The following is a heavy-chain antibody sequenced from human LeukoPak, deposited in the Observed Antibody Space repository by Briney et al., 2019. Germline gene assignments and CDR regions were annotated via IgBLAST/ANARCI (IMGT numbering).Heavy chain of an antibody. CDR2: IFHSGST. D-gene: IGHD5-18*01. V-gene: IGHV4-4*02. Sequence: PSETLSLTCAVSGGSISSSTWWTWVRQPPGKGLEWIGEIFHSGSTYYNPSLKSRVTISVDTSKNQFSLKLSSVTAADTAVYYCARDQGYSYGATFDYWGQGTLVTVSS. J-gene: IGHJ4*02. CDR1: GGSISSSTW. CDR3: ARDQGYSYGATFDY.